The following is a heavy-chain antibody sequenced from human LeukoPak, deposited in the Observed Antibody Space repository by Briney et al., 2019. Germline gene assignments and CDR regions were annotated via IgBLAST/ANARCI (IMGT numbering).Heavy chain of an antibody. J-gene: IGHJ2*01. CDR2: TYYRSKWYN. V-gene: IGHV6-1*01. D-gene: IGHD2-2*01. CDR3: ARDPRYCSSTSCYYWYFDL. CDR1: GDSVSSNSAA. Sequence: SQTLSLTCAISGDSVSSNSAAWNWIRQSPSRGLEWLGRTYYRSKWYNNYAVSVKSRVTINPDTSKNQFSLQLNSVTPEDTAVYYCARDPRYCSSTSCYYWYFDLWGRGTLVTVSS.